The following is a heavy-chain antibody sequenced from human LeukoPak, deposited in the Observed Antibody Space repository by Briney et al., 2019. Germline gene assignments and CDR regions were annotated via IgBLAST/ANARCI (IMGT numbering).Heavy chain of an antibody. Sequence: PGGSLRLSCAASGFTFSTYAMNWVRQAPGTGLEWVSSISDNGGGTYYAASVRGRFSISRDNSQNTVFLQMSSLRVDDTAAYYCVGTFTVFGVISTIAWGQGTLVSVSS. CDR2: ISDNGGGT. V-gene: IGHV3-23*01. CDR3: VGTFTVFGVISTIA. J-gene: IGHJ4*02. D-gene: IGHD3-3*01. CDR1: GFTFSTYA.